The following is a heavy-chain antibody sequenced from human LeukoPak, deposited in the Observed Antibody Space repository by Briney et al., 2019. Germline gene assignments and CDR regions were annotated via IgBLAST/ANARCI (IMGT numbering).Heavy chain of an antibody. CDR3: ANGQLWSPSH. CDR1: GFTFSSYA. Sequence: GGSLRLSCAASGFTFSSYAMIWVRQAPGKGLEWVSAISGSGGSTYYADSVRGRFTISRDNSKSTLYLQMNSLRAGDTAVYYCANGQLWSPSHWGQGTLVTVSS. D-gene: IGHD5-18*01. J-gene: IGHJ4*02. V-gene: IGHV3-23*01. CDR2: ISGSGGST.